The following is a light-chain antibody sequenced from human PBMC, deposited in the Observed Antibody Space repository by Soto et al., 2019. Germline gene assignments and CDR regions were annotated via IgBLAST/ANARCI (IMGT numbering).Light chain of an antibody. CDR3: QQYGSPPLLT. V-gene: IGKV3-20*01. CDR1: QSVSSSY. Sequence: EIVLTQSPGTLSLSPGERATLSCRASQSVSSSYLAWYQQKPGQAPRLLIYGASSRATGIPDRFSGSGSGTDLTLTISRLEPEDFAVYYCQQYGSPPLLTFGPGTKVDIK. CDR2: GAS. J-gene: IGKJ3*01.